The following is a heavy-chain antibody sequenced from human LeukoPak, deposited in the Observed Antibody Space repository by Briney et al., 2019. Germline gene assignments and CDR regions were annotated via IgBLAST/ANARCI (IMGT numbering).Heavy chain of an antibody. CDR3: VVSVQAAAIPAFDC. J-gene: IGHJ4*02. Sequence: GASVKVSCKHTFTGHNIHWVRQAPGQGLEFEGWINPTSGGIKYAQKFQGRVTMTRDTSINTVYMELSSLTSDDAALYYCVVSVQAAAIPAFDCWGQGTPVTVSP. CDR1: TFTGHN. D-gene: IGHD3-22*01. V-gene: IGHV1-2*02. CDR2: INPTSGGI.